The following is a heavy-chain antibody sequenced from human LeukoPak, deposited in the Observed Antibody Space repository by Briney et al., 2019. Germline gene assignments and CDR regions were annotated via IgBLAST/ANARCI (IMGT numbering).Heavy chain of an antibody. V-gene: IGHV4-34*01. Sequence: SETLSLTCAVYGGSFSGYYWSWIRQPPGKGLEWIGEINHSGSTNYNPSLKSRVTISVDTSKNQFSLKLSSVTAADTAVYYCARGGLYGSGSYYLHRKNWFDPWGQGTLVTVSS. CDR3: ARGGLYGSGSYYLHRKNWFDP. D-gene: IGHD3-10*01. CDR1: GGSFSGYY. CDR2: INHSGST. J-gene: IGHJ5*02.